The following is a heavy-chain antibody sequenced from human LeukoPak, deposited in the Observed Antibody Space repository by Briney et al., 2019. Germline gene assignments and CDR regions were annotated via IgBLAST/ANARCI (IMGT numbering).Heavy chain of an antibody. V-gene: IGHV3-23*01. CDR3: AKGRGYCTGGSCYSDY. D-gene: IGHD2-15*01. CDR2: ISGSGGST. J-gene: IGHJ4*02. Sequence: PGGSLRLSCAASGFTFSSYAMSWVRQAPGKGLEWVSAISGSGGSTYYADSVKGRFTISRDNSKNTLYLQMNSLRVEDTAIYYCAKGRGYCTGGSCYSDYWGQGTLVTVSS. CDR1: GFTFSSYA.